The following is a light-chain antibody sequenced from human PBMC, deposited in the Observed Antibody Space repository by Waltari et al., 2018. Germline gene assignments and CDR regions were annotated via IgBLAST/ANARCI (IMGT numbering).Light chain of an antibody. CDR2: MAS. V-gene: IGKV1-5*03. CDR3: QQYSSFAT. Sequence: DIQMTQSPSTLSASVGDRVTISCRASQSVGTWLAWYQQKPGKASKLLIYMASSLESGVPSRFSGSRSGAEFTLTISGLQPDDFATYSCQQYSSFATFGQGTKV. CDR1: QSVGTW. J-gene: IGKJ2*01.